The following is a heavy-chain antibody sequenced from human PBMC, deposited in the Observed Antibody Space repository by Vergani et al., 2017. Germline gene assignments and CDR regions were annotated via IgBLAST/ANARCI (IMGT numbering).Heavy chain of an antibody. V-gene: IGHV3-9*01. CDR1: GITFWKFG. CDR2: ISWNSGAV. J-gene: IGHJ3*01. Sequence: EVDLVESGGGLAQPGGSLRLSCEASGITFWKFGMHWVRHGPGKGLEWVSGISWNSGAVDYADSVRGRFTISRDNAKNSLFLERNSLRFEDTAVYFCTKGSVYYHDSAGHGYDPYTGFDLWGQGTLVTVSS. D-gene: IGHD5-12*01. CDR3: TKGSVYYHDSAGHGYDPYTGFDL.